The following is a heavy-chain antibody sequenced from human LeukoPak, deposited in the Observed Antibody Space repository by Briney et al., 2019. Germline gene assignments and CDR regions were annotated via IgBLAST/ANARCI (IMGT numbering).Heavy chain of an antibody. CDR1: GFTVSSNY. Sequence: GGSLRLSCAASGFTVSSNYMSWVRQAPGKGLEWVASINSDALYIYYAESVKGRFTISRDNAKNLLYLYMNSQRVDDTADYYCARDAGGGTQRDGWFDPWGQGTLVTVSS. CDR2: INSDALYI. V-gene: IGHV3-21*01. D-gene: IGHD2-15*01. CDR3: ARDAGGGTQRDGWFDP. J-gene: IGHJ5*02.